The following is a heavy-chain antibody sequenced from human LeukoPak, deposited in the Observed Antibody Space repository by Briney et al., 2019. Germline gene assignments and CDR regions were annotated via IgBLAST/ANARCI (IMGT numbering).Heavy chain of an antibody. CDR2: INPNSGGT. D-gene: IGHD2-2*01. Sequence: ASVKVSCKASGYTFTGYYMHWVRQAPGQGLEWMGWINPNSGGTNYAQKFQGRVTMTRDTSISTAYMELSRLRSVDTAVYYCAREYCSSTSCYAGYYYYGMDVWGQGTTVTVSS. V-gene: IGHV1-2*02. CDR1: GYTFTGYY. J-gene: IGHJ6*02. CDR3: AREYCSSTSCYAGYYYYGMDV.